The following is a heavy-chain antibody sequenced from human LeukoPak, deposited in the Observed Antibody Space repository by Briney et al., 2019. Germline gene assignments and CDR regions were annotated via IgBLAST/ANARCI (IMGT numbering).Heavy chain of an antibody. CDR2: IYYSGST. CDR3: ARQPIEEQPPDY. V-gene: IGHV4-39*01. Sequence: SETLSLTCTVSSGSISSSSYYWGWIRQPPGKGLEWIGSIYYSGSTYYNPSLKSRVTISVDTSKNQFSLKLSSVTAADTAVYYCARQPIEEQPPDYWGQGTLVTVSS. D-gene: IGHD6-13*01. CDR1: SGSISSSSYY. J-gene: IGHJ4*02.